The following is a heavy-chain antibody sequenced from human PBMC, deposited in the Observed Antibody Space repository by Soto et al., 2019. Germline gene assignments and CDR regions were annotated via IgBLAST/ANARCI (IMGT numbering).Heavy chain of an antibody. J-gene: IGHJ3*02. Sequence: GGSLRLSCVASGFTFVNYWMNWVRQAPGKGLEWVANINVDGSEKYFVDSVRGRFTISRDNAKNSLYLQMNSLRAEDTAVYYCARDIMGGAFDIWGQGTMVTVSS. CDR1: GFTFVNYW. V-gene: IGHV3-7*05. CDR3: ARDIMGGAFDI. CDR2: INVDGSEK. D-gene: IGHD2-8*01.